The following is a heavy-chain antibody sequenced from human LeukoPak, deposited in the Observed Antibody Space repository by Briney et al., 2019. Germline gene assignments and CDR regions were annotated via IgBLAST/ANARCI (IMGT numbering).Heavy chain of an antibody. CDR3: AREMMRARWFDP. CDR2: MSPDSGNT. V-gene: IGHV1-8*01. Sequence: ASVKVSCKASGYTFTSYEINWVRQATGHGLEWMGWMSPDSGNTGYAQKFQGRVTMTRNTSISTAYMELSSLRSEDTAVYYCAREMMRARWFDPWGQGTLVTASS. J-gene: IGHJ5*02. CDR1: GYTFTSYE. D-gene: IGHD3-16*01.